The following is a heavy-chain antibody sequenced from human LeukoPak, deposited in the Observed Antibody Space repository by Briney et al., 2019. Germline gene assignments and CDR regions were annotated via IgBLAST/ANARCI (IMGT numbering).Heavy chain of an antibody. CDR3: ARDGAYYYDSSGYYNWFDP. V-gene: IGHV1-46*01. Sequence: ASVTVSCKASGYTFTSYYMHWVRQAPGQGLEWMGIINPSGGSTSYAQKFQGRVTMTRDTSTSTVYMELSSLRSEDTAVYYCARDGAYYYDSSGYYNWFDPWGQGTLVTVSS. J-gene: IGHJ5*02. CDR1: GYTFTSYY. CDR2: INPSGGST. D-gene: IGHD3-22*01.